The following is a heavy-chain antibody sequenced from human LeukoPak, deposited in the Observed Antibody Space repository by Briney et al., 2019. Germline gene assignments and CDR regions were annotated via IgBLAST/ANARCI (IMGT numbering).Heavy chain of an antibody. CDR2: IYYSGGT. CDR3: VGYSYGFYYYYFMDV. D-gene: IGHD5-18*01. J-gene: IGHJ6*03. Sequence: SETLSLTCTVSGGSISSGSYYWGWVRQPPGKGLEWIANIYYSGGTYYNPSLKSRVTISLDTSKNQFSLKLSSVTAADTAVYFCVGYSYGFYYYYFMDVWGKGTTVTVSS. V-gene: IGHV4-39*07. CDR1: GGSISSGSYY.